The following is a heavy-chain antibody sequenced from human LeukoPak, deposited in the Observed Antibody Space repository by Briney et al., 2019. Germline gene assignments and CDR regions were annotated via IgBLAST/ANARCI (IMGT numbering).Heavy chain of an antibody. CDR1: GGSISSYY. D-gene: IGHD7-27*01. CDR2: IYYSGST. Sequence: SETLSLTCTVSGGSISSYYWSWIRQPPGKGLEWIGYIYYSGSTNYNPSLKSRVTISVDTSKNQFSLKLSSVTAADTAVYYCARQIWTGDGFDYWGQGTLVTVSS. J-gene: IGHJ4*02. V-gene: IGHV4-59*08. CDR3: ARQIWTGDGFDY.